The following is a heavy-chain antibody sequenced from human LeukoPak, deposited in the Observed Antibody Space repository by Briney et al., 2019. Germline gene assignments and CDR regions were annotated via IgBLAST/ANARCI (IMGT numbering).Heavy chain of an antibody. V-gene: IGHV3-53*01. CDR2: LYDDGTT. Sequence: GGSLRLSCAASGFTVSSHFMSWVRQAPGKGLEWVSVLYDDGTTKYPDSVKGRFTISRDNSKNTLYLQMDSLRTEDTAVYYFTRELLYHYYEYLGQGTLVTVSS. CDR3: TRELLYHYYEY. D-gene: IGHD3-3*01. CDR1: GFTVSSHF. J-gene: IGHJ4*02.